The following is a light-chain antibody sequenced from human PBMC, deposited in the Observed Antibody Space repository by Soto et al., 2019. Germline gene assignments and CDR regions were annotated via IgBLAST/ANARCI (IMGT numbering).Light chain of an antibody. CDR1: QSVSSN. J-gene: IGKJ3*01. Sequence: EIVMTQSPATLSVSPGERATLSCRASQSVSSNLAWYQQKPGQAPRLLIYGASTRATGIPARFSGSGSGTEFTLTISSLQSEDFAVYYCQQYNNWTPEFTFGPGTKVDIK. CDR2: GAS. V-gene: IGKV3-15*01. CDR3: QQYNNWTPEFT.